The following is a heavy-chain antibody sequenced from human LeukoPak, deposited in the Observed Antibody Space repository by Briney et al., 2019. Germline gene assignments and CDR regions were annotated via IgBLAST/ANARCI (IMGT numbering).Heavy chain of an antibody. D-gene: IGHD3-22*01. CDR3: AGNTYYYDSSGYYYLALFDY. J-gene: IGHJ4*02. CDR1: GGSISSSSYY. V-gene: IGHV4-39*07. CDR2: IYYSGSP. Sequence: SETLTLTCTVSGGSISSSSYYWGWIRQPPGKGLEWIGSIYYSGSPYYNPSLKSRVTISVDTSKNQFSLKLSSVTAADTAVYYCAGNTYYYDSSGYYYLALFDYWGQGTLVTVSS.